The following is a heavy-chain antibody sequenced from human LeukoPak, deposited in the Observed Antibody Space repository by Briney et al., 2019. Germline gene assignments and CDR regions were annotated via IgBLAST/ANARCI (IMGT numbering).Heavy chain of an antibody. D-gene: IGHD3-22*01. CDR2: ISPGGGTT. V-gene: IGHV3-23*01. CDR1: GFAFGSEA. CDR3: ARDDSGPRNKYYYETTGFYSRPYYLDY. Sequence: GGSLRLSCAVSGFAFGSEAMSWVRQSPARGLEWVASISPGGGTTYYADYAKGRFTISRDNAKNSLLLQMDSLTAADTAVYFCARDDSGPRNKYYYETTGFYSRPYYLDYWGQGAPVTVSS. J-gene: IGHJ4*02.